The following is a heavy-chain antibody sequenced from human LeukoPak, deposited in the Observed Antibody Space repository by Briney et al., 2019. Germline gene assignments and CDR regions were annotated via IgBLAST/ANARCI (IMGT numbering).Heavy chain of an antibody. D-gene: IGHD6-19*01. V-gene: IGHV4-34*01. CDR3: ARERSAVAGRRRNEIVSKNYYYYMDV. CDR2: INHSGST. J-gene: IGHJ6*03. Sequence: SETLSLTCAVYGGSFSGYYWSWIRQPPGKGLEWIGEINHSGSTNYNPSLKSRVTISVDTSKNQFSLKLSSVTAADTAVYYCARERSAVAGRRRNEIVSKNYYYYMDVWGKGTTVTVSS. CDR1: GGSFSGYY.